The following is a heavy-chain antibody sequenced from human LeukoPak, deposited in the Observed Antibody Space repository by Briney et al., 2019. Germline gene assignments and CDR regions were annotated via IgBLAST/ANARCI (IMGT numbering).Heavy chain of an antibody. CDR1: GFTFSGSA. V-gene: IGHV3-73*01. J-gene: IGHJ6*02. CDR2: IRSKANSYAT. Sequence: GGSLRLSCAASGFTFSGSAMHWVRQASGKGLEWVGRIRSKANSYATAYAASVKGRFTIPRDDSKNTAYLQMNSLKTEDTAVYYCTPSTEYYGSGSYTLYYYGMDVWGQGTTVTVSS. CDR3: TPSTEYYGSGSYTLYYYGMDV. D-gene: IGHD3-10*01.